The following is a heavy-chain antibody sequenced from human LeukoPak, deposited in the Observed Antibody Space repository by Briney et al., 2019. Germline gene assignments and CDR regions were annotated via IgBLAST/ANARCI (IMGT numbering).Heavy chain of an antibody. D-gene: IGHD2-8*02. CDR2: INSDGSST. J-gene: IGHJ3*01. CDR1: GFTFGNYW. Sequence: GGYLRLSCAASGFTFGNYWMHWVRKAQGKGLVWVSRINSDGSSTNYADSVKGRFTISRDNAKNTLYLQVNSLRAEDTAVYYCARDSTFRGTGPNVWGQGTMVIVSS. CDR3: ARDSTFRGTGPNV. V-gene: IGHV3-74*01.